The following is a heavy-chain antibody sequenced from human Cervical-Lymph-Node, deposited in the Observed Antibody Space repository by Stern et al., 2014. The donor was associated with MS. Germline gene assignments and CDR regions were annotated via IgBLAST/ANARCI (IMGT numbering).Heavy chain of an antibody. CDR1: GVSFSNYY. J-gene: IGHJ5*02. CDR3: ALPDPS. CDR2: INHGGNT. Sequence: QVQLQQWGAGLLRPSETLSLTCEVSGVSFSNYYWSWIRQPPGKRPEWIGDINHGGNTNYNPSLRGRVTLSVDASKTQFSLNLTSVTAADTAVYYCALPDPSWGQGSLVTVTS. V-gene: IGHV4-34*01.